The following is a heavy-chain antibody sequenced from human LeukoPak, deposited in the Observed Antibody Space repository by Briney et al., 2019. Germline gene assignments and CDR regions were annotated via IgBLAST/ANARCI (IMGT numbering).Heavy chain of an antibody. CDR3: ARRRGAMVRGVYLDY. J-gene: IGHJ4*02. D-gene: IGHD3-10*01. CDR1: GGSFSGYY. Sequence: PSETLSLTCAVYGGSFSGYYWSWIRQPPGKGLEWIGEINHSGSTNYNPSLKSRVTISVDTSKNQFSLKLSSVTAADTAVYYCARRRGAMVRGVYLDYWGQGTLVTVSS. CDR2: INHSGST. V-gene: IGHV4-34*01.